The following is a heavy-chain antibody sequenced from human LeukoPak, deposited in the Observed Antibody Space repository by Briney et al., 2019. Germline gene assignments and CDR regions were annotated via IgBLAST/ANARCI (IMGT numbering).Heavy chain of an antibody. CDR3: ARGCPGIAAAGRELDY. V-gene: IGHV3-74*01. D-gene: IGHD6-13*01. CDR2: INSDGSST. J-gene: IGHJ4*02. Sequence: GGSLRLSCAASGFTFSNYWMHWVRQAPGKGLVWVSRINSDGSSTSYADSVKGRFTISRDNAKNTLYLQMNSLRAEDTAVYYCARGCPGIAAAGRELDYWGQGTLVTVSS. CDR1: GFTFSNYW.